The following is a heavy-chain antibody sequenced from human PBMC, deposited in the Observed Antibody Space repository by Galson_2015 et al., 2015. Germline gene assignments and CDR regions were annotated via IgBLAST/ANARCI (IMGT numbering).Heavy chain of an antibody. D-gene: IGHD6-13*01. CDR3: ARDLPIAAGTGYYYYGMDV. J-gene: IGHJ6*02. Sequence: SVKVSCKASGYTFTGYYMHWVRQAPGQGLEWMGWINPNSGGTNYAQKFQGWVTMTRDTSISTAYMELSRLKSDDTAVYYCARDLPIAAGTGYYYYGMDVWGQGTTVTVSS. CDR2: INPNSGGT. V-gene: IGHV1-2*04. CDR1: GYTFTGYY.